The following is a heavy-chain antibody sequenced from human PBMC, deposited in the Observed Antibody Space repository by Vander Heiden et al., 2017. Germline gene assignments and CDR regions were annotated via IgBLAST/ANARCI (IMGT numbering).Heavy chain of an antibody. CDR2: TYYRSKWHE. J-gene: IGHJ6*02. D-gene: IGHD3-10*01. CDR3: ARGLTYYYGSGFHYNEHFGMDV. CDR1: GDTVSSNSAA. V-gene: IGHV6-1*01. Sequence: QVQLQQSGLGLVKASQTLSLTCAIFGDTVSSNSAAWNWIKQSPPRGLEWLGRTYYRSKWHEDYAESVKSRTTINVDTSKNQVSLQLNSVTPEDTAVYYCARGLTYYYGSGFHYNEHFGMDVWGQGTTVTVSS.